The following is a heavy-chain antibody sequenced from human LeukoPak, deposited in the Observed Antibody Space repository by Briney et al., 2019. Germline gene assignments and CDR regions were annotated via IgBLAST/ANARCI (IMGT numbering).Heavy chain of an antibody. CDR3: ALGYCGGGSCYAREYFQH. CDR2: IYYSGST. Sequence: PSQTLSLTCTVSGGSISSGGYYWTWIRQHPGKGLEWIGYIYYSGSTYYNPSLKSRVAISVDTSKNQFSLRLSSVTAADTAVYYCALGYCGGGSCYAREYFQHWGQGTLVTVSS. D-gene: IGHD2-15*01. V-gene: IGHV4-31*03. J-gene: IGHJ1*01. CDR1: GGSISSGGYY.